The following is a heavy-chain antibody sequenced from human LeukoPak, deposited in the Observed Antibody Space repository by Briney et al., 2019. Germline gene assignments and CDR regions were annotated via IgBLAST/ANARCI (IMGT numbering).Heavy chain of an antibody. J-gene: IGHJ3*02. D-gene: IGHD3-10*01. CDR2: IRYDGSNK. Sequence: GGSLRLSCAASGFTFSSYGMHWVRQAPGKGLEWVAFIRYDGSNKYYADSVKGRFTISRDNAKNSLYLQMSSLRAEDTAVYYCARVRITMVRGVISSAFDIWGQGTMVTVSS. CDR1: GFTFSSYG. CDR3: ARVRITMVRGVISSAFDI. V-gene: IGHV3-30*02.